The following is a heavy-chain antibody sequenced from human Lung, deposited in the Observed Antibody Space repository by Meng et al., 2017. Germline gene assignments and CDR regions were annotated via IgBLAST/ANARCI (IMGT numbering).Heavy chain of an antibody. CDR3: TNDRLNH. CDR2: INRDGTKP. CDR1: GFTFTDHW. Sequence: VAWVVSGGGLVLPGGSLWLSWAASGFTFTDHWMHWVRQGPGKGLVWVSRINRDGTKPTYADSVKGRFTISRDNAKNTLYLQMNNLRAEDTAFYYCTNDRLNHWGQGALVTVSS. J-gene: IGHJ1*01. D-gene: IGHD1-1*01. V-gene: IGHV3-74*01.